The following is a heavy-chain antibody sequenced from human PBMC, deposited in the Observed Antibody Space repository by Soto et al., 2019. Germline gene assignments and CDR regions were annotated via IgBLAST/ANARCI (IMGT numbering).Heavy chain of an antibody. Sequence: EVLLLESGGGLVQPGGSLRLSCAASGFTFNNFSMCWVRQAPGKGLDWVSAISDSGAYTYYADSVKGRFTISRDNSRNALYMQMNSLRAEDTAVYYCARKPDYSSGHDLAHWGQGILVTVSS. V-gene: IGHV3-23*01. D-gene: IGHD6-19*01. CDR3: ARKPDYSSGHDLAH. J-gene: IGHJ4*02. CDR1: GFTFNNFS. CDR2: ISDSGAYT.